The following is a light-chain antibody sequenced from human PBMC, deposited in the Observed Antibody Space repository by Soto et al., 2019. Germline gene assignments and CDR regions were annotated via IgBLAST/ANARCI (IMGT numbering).Light chain of an antibody. V-gene: IGLV3-21*02. Sequence: YGLAPPPSVSVAPGQTASISCGGNNIGRKSVHWYQQKPGRAPVVVVYDDSDRPSGIPERFSGANSGDTATLTISRVEAGDEADYYCHVWDSSSGHYIFGTGTKVTXL. CDR3: HVWDSSSGHYI. CDR1: NIGRKS. CDR2: DDS. J-gene: IGLJ1*01.